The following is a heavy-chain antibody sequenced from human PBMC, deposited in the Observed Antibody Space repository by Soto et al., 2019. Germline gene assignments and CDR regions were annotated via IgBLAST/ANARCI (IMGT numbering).Heavy chain of an antibody. CDR2: ISGSGGST. CDR1: GFTFTTNA. Sequence: EVQLLESGGGLVQPGGSLRLSCAASGFTFTTNAMSWVRQAPGEGLEWVSGISGSGGSTYYADSVKGRFTISRDNSKNTLYLQMISLRVGDTAVYYCAEGAVIDYGWGRKFFDLWGRGTLVTVSS. D-gene: IGHD3-10*01. J-gene: IGHJ2*01. V-gene: IGHV3-23*01. CDR3: AEGAVIDYGWGRKFFDL.